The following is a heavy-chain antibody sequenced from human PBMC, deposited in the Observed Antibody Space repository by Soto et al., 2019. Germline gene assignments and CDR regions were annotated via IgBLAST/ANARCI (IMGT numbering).Heavy chain of an antibody. CDR2: ISSSSSYI. V-gene: IGHV3-21*01. J-gene: IGHJ4*02. Sequence: GGSLRLSCAASGFTFSSYSMNWVRQAPGKGLEWVSSISSSSSYIYYADSVKGRFTNSRDNAKNSLYLQMNSLRAEDTSVYYCARDQYIEWLQPNWGDYDYWGQGTLVTVSS. CDR1: GFTFSSYS. CDR3: ARDQYIEWLQPNWGDYDY. D-gene: IGHD2-21*01.